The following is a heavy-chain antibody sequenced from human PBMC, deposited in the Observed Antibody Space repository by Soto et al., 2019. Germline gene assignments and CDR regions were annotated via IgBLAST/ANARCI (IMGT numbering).Heavy chain of an antibody. V-gene: IGHV1-69*13. CDR1: GGTFSSYA. Sequence: SVKVSCKASGGTFSSYAISWVRQAPGQGLEWMGGIIPIFGTANYAQKFQGRVTITADESTSTAYMELSSLRSEDTAVYYCARGYCTNGVCFIGMDVWGQGTTVTVSS. CDR2: IIPIFGTA. J-gene: IGHJ6*02. D-gene: IGHD2-8*01. CDR3: ARGYCTNGVCFIGMDV.